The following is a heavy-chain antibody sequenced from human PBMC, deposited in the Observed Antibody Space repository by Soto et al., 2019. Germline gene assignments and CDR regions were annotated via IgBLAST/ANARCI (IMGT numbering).Heavy chain of an antibody. D-gene: IGHD2-2*01. J-gene: IGHJ6*02. V-gene: IGHV3-30-3*01. CDR2: ISYDGSNK. CDR3: ARSLRGYCSSTSCYGEPPPAYYYYGMDV. Sequence: PGGSLRLSCAASGFTFSSYAMHWVRQAPGKGLEWVAVISYDGSNKYYADSVKGRFTISRDNSKNTLYLQMNSLRAEDTAVYYFARSLRGYCSSTSCYGEPPPAYYYYGMDVWGQGTTVTVSS. CDR1: GFTFSSYA.